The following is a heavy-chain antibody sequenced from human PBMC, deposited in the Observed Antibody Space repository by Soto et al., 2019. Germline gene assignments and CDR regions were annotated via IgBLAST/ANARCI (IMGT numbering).Heavy chain of an antibody. CDR2: IYYSGST. V-gene: IGHV4-59*01. Sequence: QVQLQESGPGLVKPSETLSLTCTVSGGSISSYYWSWIRQPPGKGLEWIGYIYYSGSTNYNPSLKSRVTISVHTSKNQFSLKLSSVTAADTAVYYCARISGDYVWGSYRADAFDIWGQGTMVTVSS. CDR3: ARISGDYVWGSYRADAFDI. D-gene: IGHD3-16*02. J-gene: IGHJ3*02. CDR1: GGSISSYY.